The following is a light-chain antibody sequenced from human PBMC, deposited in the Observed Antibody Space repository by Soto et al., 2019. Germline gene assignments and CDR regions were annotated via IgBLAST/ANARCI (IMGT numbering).Light chain of an antibody. V-gene: IGKV3-20*01. CDR2: GAS. Sequence: EIVLTQSPGTLSLSPGERATLPCRASQSVSNNYLAWYQQKPGQAPRLLIYGASNRATGIPDRFSGTGSETDFTLTISSLQSEDFAVYYCQQYNKWPRTFGQGTKVDNK. CDR3: QQYNKWPRT. J-gene: IGKJ1*01. CDR1: QSVSNNY.